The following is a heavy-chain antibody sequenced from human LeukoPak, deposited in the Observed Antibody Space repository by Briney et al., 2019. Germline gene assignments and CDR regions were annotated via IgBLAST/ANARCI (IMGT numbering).Heavy chain of an antibody. D-gene: IGHD1-1*01. CDR1: GFTFSNSA. CDR2: TSYDEVNK. Sequence: GGSLRLSCTASGFTFSNSAMHWVRQAPGKGLEWVAVTSYDEVNKYYADSVKGRFTISRDNSKNTLYLQMNSPRAEDTAVYYCARDYKWGQALDYWGQGTLVTVSS. V-gene: IGHV3-30-3*01. CDR3: ARDYKWGQALDY. J-gene: IGHJ4*02.